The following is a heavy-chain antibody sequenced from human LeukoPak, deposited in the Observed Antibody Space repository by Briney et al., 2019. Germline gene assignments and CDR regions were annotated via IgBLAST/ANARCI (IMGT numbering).Heavy chain of an antibody. D-gene: IGHD3-16*01. CDR1: GFTVSSNY. CDR2: IYSGDST. Sequence: GGSLRLSCAASGFTVSSNYMSWVRQGPGKGLEWVSFIYSGDSTYYADSVKGRFTISRDNSKNTLYLQMNSLRAEDTAVYYCTRVGEDDTFGLWGQGTMVTVSS. CDR3: TRVGEDDTFGL. V-gene: IGHV3-66*01. J-gene: IGHJ3*01.